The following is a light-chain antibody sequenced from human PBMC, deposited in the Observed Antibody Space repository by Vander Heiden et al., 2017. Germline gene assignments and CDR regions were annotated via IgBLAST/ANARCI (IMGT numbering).Light chain of an antibody. CDR1: QSVLYSSNNKNY. Sequence: DLVMTQSPDSLAGSLGERATINCKSSQSVLYSSNNKNYLAWYQQKPGQPPKLLIYWASTRESGVPDRFSGSGSGTDFTLTISSLQAEDVAVYYCQQYDSTPRTFGQGTKVEIK. J-gene: IGKJ1*01. V-gene: IGKV4-1*01. CDR2: WAS. CDR3: QQYDSTPRT.